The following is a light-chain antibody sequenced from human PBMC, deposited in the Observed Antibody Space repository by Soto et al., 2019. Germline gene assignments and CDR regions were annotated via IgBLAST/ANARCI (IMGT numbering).Light chain of an antibody. CDR3: QQCYSSPLT. CDR1: QSISTY. Sequence: DIQMTQSPSSLSASVGDRVTITCRASQSISTYLNWYQQKPGKAPKLLIYAASSLQSGVPSRSSGSGSGTDFTLTISSLQPEDFATYYCQQCYSSPLTFGGGTKVDIK. V-gene: IGKV1-39*01. CDR2: AAS. J-gene: IGKJ4*01.